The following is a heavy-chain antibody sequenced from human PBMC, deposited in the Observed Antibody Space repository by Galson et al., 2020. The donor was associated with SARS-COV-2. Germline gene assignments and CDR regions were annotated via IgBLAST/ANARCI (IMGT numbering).Heavy chain of an antibody. CDR3: ATSTAVAANYWFDP. Sequence: ASVKVSCKVSGYTLTELSMHWVRQAPGKGLEWMGGFDPEDGETIYAQKFQGRVTMTEDTSTDTAYMELSSPRSEDTAVYYCATSTAVAANYWFDPWGQGTLVTVSS. V-gene: IGHV1-24*01. CDR1: GYTLTELS. J-gene: IGHJ5*02. CDR2: FDPEDGET. D-gene: IGHD6-19*01.